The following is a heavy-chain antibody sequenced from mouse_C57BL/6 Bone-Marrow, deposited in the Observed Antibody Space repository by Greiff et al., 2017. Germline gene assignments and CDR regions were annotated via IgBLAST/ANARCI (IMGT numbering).Heavy chain of an antibody. CDR3: ARLDSSGPFAY. Sequence: EVQLVESGGDLVKPGGSLKLSCAASGFTFSSYGMYWVRQTPDKRLEWVATISSGGSYTYYPDSVKGRFTISRDNAKNTLYLQMSSLKSEDTAMYYCARLDSSGPFAYWGQGTLVTVSA. V-gene: IGHV5-6*01. CDR1: GFTFSSYG. D-gene: IGHD3-2*02. J-gene: IGHJ3*01. CDR2: ISSGGSYT.